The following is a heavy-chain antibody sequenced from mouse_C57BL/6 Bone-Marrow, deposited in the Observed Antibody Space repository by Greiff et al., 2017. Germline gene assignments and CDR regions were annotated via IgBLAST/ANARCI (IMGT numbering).Heavy chain of an antibody. CDR3: ARWGDRSRDVYFDY. CDR2: INPSSGYT. D-gene: IGHD3-2*02. Sequence: QVQLQQSGAELAKPGASVKLSCKASGYTFTSYWMHWVKQRPGQGLEWIGYINPSSGYTKYNQKFKDKDTLTADKSSSTAYMQLCRQTNEESAVYYCARWGDRSRDVYFDYWGQGTTLTVSS. CDR1: GYTFTSYW. J-gene: IGHJ2*01. V-gene: IGHV1-7*01.